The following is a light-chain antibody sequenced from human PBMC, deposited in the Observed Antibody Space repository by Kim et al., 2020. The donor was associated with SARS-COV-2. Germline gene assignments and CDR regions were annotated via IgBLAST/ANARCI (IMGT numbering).Light chain of an antibody. CDR2: NVA. V-gene: IGLV7-43*01. Sequence: GSVTLTCTSRRGTGTSDYAPSRFQLTRGQAPRGSIYNVAHRHPWTQARFSGSLLGDKAALTLSGVQPEDEADYYCLLYFSSAQTWIFGGGTQLTVL. J-gene: IGLJ3*02. CDR1: RGTGTSDYA. CDR3: LLYFSSAQTWI.